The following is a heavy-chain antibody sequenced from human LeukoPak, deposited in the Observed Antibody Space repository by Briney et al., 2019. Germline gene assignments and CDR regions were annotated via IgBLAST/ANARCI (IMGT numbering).Heavy chain of an antibody. D-gene: IGHD6-6*01. CDR2: IWYDGSNK. Sequence: GRSLRLSCAASGITFRNYGMHWVRQAPGKGLEWVAIIWYDGSNKYYADSVKGRFTISRDNSKNTLYLQMNSLRAEDSAVYYCARDPEYSSSSVDYWGQGTLVTVSS. V-gene: IGHV3-33*01. J-gene: IGHJ4*02. CDR3: ARDPEYSSSSVDY. CDR1: GITFRNYG.